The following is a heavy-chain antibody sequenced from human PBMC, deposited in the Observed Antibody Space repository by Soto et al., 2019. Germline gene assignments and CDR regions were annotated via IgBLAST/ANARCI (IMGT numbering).Heavy chain of an antibody. V-gene: IGHV3-30-3*01. CDR3: ARGDSIGYFDY. Sequence: GGSLRLSCAASGFSFSTYAMHWVRQAPGKGLEWVAVISYDGDHKYYTDSVKGRFTISRDNSKNTLYLQMNSLRAEDTAVYYCARGDSIGYFDYWGQGTLVTVSS. D-gene: IGHD3-22*01. CDR1: GFSFSTYA. CDR2: ISYDGDHK. J-gene: IGHJ4*02.